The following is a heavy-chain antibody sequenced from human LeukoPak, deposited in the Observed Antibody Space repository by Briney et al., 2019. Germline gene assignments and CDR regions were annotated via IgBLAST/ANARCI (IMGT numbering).Heavy chain of an antibody. CDR1: GGSISSSSYF. V-gene: IGHV4-39*01. D-gene: IGHD3-3*01. Sequence: SSETLSLTCTVSGGSISSSSYFWDWIRQPPGKGLEWIGCIYYSGGTYYNPSLKSRVTISVDTSKNQFSLRLSSVTATDTAVYYCARLGVVSGFDYWGQGTLVTVSS. CDR2: IYYSGGT. J-gene: IGHJ4*02. CDR3: ARLGVVSGFDY.